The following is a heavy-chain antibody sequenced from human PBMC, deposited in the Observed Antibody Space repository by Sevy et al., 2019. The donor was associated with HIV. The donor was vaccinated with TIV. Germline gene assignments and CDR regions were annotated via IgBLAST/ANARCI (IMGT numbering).Heavy chain of an antibody. Sequence: GGSLRLSCVASGFSFSSYGMHWVRQAPGKGLEWMSYIQYDGSNKDYADSVKGRFTISRDNSKNTLYLQMNSLRVEDTGVFYWEKEGGGGGGDHWGQGTLVTVSS. D-gene: IGHD3-16*01. CDR2: IQYDGSNK. CDR3: EKEGGGGGGDH. CDR1: GFSFSSYG. V-gene: IGHV3-30*02. J-gene: IGHJ4*02.